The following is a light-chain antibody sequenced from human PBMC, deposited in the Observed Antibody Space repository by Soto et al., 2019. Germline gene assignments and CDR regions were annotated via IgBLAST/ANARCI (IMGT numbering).Light chain of an antibody. CDR1: QSVANNY. Sequence: EIVLMQSPGTLSLSPGERATLSCRASQSVANNYLAWYQQKPGHAPRLLIYGASSRAAGVPDRFSGSGSGTDFTLTITRLEPEDFTMYYCQQYGVSPLMYTFGQGTKLGVK. CDR2: GAS. CDR3: QQYGVSPLMYT. V-gene: IGKV3-20*01. J-gene: IGKJ2*01.